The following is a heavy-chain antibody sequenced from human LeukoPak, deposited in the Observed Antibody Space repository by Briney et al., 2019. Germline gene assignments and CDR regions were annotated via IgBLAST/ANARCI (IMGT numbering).Heavy chain of an antibody. D-gene: IGHD3-10*01. CDR1: GFSFSNHG. V-gene: IGHV3-33*01. CDR3: ARDSYQDYYGRFDP. Sequence: GGSLRLSCAAFGFSFSNHGMHWVRQAPGKRLEWVAVIWDDGNNKRYANSVNGRFTISRDNSENTLYLQMNGLTAEDTAMYYCARDSYQDYYGRFDPWGQGTLVIVSS. J-gene: IGHJ5*02. CDR2: IWDDGNNK.